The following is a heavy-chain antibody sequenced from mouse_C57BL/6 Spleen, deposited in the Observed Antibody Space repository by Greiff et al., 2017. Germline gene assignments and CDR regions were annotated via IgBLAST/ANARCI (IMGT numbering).Heavy chain of an antibody. Sequence: QVQLQQPGAELVKPGASVKLSCKASGYTFTSYWMHWVKQRPGQGLEWIGMIHPNSGSTNYNEKFKSKATLTVDKSSSTAYMQLSSLTSEDSAVYYCARSPYYYGRSPLAMDYWGQGTLVTVSA. CDR3: ARSPYYYGRSPLAMDY. D-gene: IGHD1-1*01. CDR2: IHPNSGST. V-gene: IGHV1-64*01. CDR1: GYTFTSYW. J-gene: IGHJ4*01.